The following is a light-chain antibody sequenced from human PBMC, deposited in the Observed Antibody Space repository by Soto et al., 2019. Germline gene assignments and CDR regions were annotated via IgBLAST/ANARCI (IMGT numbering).Light chain of an antibody. Sequence: EIVLTQSPDTLSLSPGERATLSCRASQSVGSTFLAWYQQKPGQAPRLLIYDASSRATGIPDRFSGSGSGTDFSLIISRLGPEDFAVYYCQQYGSSPPTLTFGGGTKVEIK. CDR3: QQYGSSPPTLT. CDR2: DAS. J-gene: IGKJ4*01. CDR1: QSVGSTF. V-gene: IGKV3-20*01.